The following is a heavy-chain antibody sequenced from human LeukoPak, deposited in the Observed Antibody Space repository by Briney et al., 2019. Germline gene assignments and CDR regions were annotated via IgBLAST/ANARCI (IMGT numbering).Heavy chain of an antibody. V-gene: IGHV4-4*07. CDR1: GGSISSYY. Sequence: SETLSLTCTVSGGSISSYYWNWIRQPAGKGLEWIGRVYTSGSTNYNPSLKSQVTMSLDTSKNQFSLRLTSVTAADTAVYYCARTHGYDIFSYWGQGTLVTVSS. J-gene: IGHJ4*02. CDR2: VYTSGST. CDR3: ARTHGYDIFSY. D-gene: IGHD3-9*01.